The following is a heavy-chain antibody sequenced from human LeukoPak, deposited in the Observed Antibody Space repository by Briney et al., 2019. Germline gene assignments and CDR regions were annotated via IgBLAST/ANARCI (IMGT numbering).Heavy chain of an antibody. Sequence: SETLSLTCAVYGGSFSGYYWGWIRQPPGKTLEWIGSIYSSGSTYYNPSHMSRVIIIIDTPKNHFSLTLSSVTAADTAVYYCARSDGYGLVGIWGQGTMVTVSS. D-gene: IGHD3-10*01. V-gene: IGHV4-34*01. CDR1: GGSFSGYY. J-gene: IGHJ3*02. CDR3: ARSDGYGLVGI. CDR2: IYSSGST.